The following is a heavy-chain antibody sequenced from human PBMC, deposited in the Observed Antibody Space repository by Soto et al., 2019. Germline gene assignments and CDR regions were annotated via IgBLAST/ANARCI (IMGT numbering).Heavy chain of an antibody. CDR3: ARVALVRPNAFDI. CDR2: IIPIFGTA. V-gene: IGHV1-69*06. Sequence: GASVKVSCKASGGTFSSYAISWVRQAPGQGLEWMGGIIPIFGTANYAQKFQGRVTITADKSTSTAYMELSSLRSEDTDVYYCARVALVRPNAFDIWGQGTRATVS. J-gene: IGHJ3*02. D-gene: IGHD3-10*01. CDR1: GGTFSSYA.